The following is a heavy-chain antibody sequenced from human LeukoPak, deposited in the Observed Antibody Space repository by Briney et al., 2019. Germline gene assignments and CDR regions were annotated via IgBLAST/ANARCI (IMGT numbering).Heavy chain of an antibody. CDR2: MNPNSGNT. CDR3: ARGPPLYYYDSSGYMDV. J-gene: IGHJ6*04. V-gene: IGHV1-8*03. Sequence: ASVKVSCKASGYTLTSYGISWVRQAPGQGLEWMGWMNPNSGNTGYAQKFQGRVTITRNTSISTAYMELSSLRSEDTAVYYCARGPPLYYYDSSGYMDVWGKGTTVTVSS. CDR1: GYTLTSYG. D-gene: IGHD3-22*01.